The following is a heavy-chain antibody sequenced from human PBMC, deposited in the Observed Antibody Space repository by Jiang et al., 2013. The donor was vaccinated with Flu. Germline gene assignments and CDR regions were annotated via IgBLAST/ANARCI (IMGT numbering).Heavy chain of an antibody. J-gene: IGHJ4*02. Sequence: LLKPSETLSLTCTISSGSITSYYWSWIRQPPGKGLEWIANIHDSGSTYYNPSLKSRVTISVDTSKKQFSLRLSSVTAADTAVYYCARQDNASDFFKYWGQGTLVTVSS. V-gene: IGHV4-59*08. CDR2: IHDSGST. CDR3: ARQDNASDFFKY. CDR1: SGSITSYY. D-gene: IGHD1-14*01.